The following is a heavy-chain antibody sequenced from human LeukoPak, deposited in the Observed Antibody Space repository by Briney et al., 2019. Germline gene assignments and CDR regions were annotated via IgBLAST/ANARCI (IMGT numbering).Heavy chain of an antibody. Sequence: GGSLRLSCAASGFTFSSYAMHWVRQAPGKGLEWVAVISYDGSNKYYADSVKGRFTISRDNSKNTLYLQMNSLRAEDTAVYYCARDQSRVVVEHHWFDPWGQGTLVTVSS. J-gene: IGHJ5*02. CDR3: ARDQSRVVVEHHWFDP. CDR1: GFTFSSYA. CDR2: ISYDGSNK. D-gene: IGHD2-15*01. V-gene: IGHV3-30*04.